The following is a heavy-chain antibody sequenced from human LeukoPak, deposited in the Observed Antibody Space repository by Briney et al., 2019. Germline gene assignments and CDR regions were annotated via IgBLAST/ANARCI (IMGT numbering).Heavy chain of an antibody. Sequence: PSETLSLTCTVSGGSISSGGYYWSWIRQHPGKGLEWIGYIYYSGSTYYNPSLKSRVTISVDTSKNQFSLKLSSVTAADTAVYYCARDSLAVAAYYYGMDVWGQGTTVTVSS. CDR1: GGSISSGGYY. CDR3: ARDSLAVAAYYYGMDV. J-gene: IGHJ6*02. V-gene: IGHV4-31*03. D-gene: IGHD6-19*01. CDR2: IYYSGST.